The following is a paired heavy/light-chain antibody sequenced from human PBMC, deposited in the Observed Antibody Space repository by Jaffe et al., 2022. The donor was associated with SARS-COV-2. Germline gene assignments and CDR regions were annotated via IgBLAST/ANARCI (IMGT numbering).Heavy chain of an antibody. D-gene: IGHD5-12*01. Sequence: EVQLVESGGGLIQPGGSLRLSCAASGFTVSTNYMSWVRQAPGKGLEWVSVIYSGGTTYYADSVKGRFTLSRDNSKNTLYLQMSSLRADDTAVYYCARDRGYSYFDCWGQGTLVTVSS. V-gene: IGHV3-53*01. CDR2: IYSGGTT. CDR1: GFTVSTNY. CDR3: ARDRGYSYFDC. J-gene: IGHJ4*02.
Light chain of an antibody. J-gene: IGLJ1*01. CDR2: SNN. CDR1: SSNIGSNT. Sequence: QSVLTQPPSASGTPGQRVTISCSGSSSNIGSNTVSWYQQLPGTAPKLLIYSNNQRPSGVPARFSGSKSGTSASLAISGLQSEDEADYYCAAWDDSLNGYVFGTGTKVTVL. V-gene: IGLV1-44*01. CDR3: AAWDDSLNGYV.